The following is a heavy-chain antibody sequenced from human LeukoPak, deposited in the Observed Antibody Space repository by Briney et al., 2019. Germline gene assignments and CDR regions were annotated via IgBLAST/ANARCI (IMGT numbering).Heavy chain of an antibody. J-gene: IGHJ6*03. CDR3: TKDPVAGRYYYMDV. Sequence: GGSLRLSCAASGFTFSSYGMHWVRQAPGKGLEWVSAISGSGGSTYYADSVKGRFTISRDNSKNTLYLQMNSLRAEDTAVYYCTKDPVAGRYYYMDVWGKGTTVTVSS. CDR1: GFTFSSYG. CDR2: ISGSGGST. D-gene: IGHD6-13*01. V-gene: IGHV3-23*01.